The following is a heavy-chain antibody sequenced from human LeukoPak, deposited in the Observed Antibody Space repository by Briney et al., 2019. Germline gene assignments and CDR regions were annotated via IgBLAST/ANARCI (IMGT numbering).Heavy chain of an antibody. V-gene: IGHV4-59*01. J-gene: IGHJ6*03. CDR3: ARVGVNSGGLDYYYYYYYMDV. CDR2: IYYSGST. CDR1: GGSISSYY. D-gene: IGHD6-19*01. Sequence: SETLSLTCTVSGGSISSYYWSWIRQPPGKGLEWIGYIYYSGSTNYNPSLKSRVTISVDTSKNQFSLKLSSVTAADTAVYYCARVGVNSGGLDYYYYYYYMDVWGKGTTVTVSS.